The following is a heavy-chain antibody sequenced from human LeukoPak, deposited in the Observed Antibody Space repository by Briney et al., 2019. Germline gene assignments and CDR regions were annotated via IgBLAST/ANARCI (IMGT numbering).Heavy chain of an antibody. CDR1: GFIFSSYG. D-gene: IGHD3-10*01. J-gene: IGHJ4*02. CDR2: IWDDGSKK. Sequence: GRSLRLSCAASGFIFSSYGMHWVRQAPGKGLEWVAVIWDDGSKKYYADSVEGRFTISRDNSKNTLYLQMNGLRAEDTAVYYCAKDEKSFYYGSGSRLDYWGQGTLVTVSS. CDR3: AKDEKSFYYGSGSRLDY. V-gene: IGHV3-33*06.